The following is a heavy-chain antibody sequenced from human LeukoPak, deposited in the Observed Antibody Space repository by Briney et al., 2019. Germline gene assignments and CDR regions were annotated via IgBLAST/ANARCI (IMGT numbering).Heavy chain of an antibody. CDR2: IYYSGST. CDR1: GGSFSNSLYY. V-gene: IGHV4-61*01. Sequence: PSKTLSLTCTVSGGSFSNSLYYWSWIRQPPGKGLEWIGYIYYSGSTNYNPSLKSRVTISIDTSRNQFSLRLNSMTAADTAIYYCARVLRAASWRSYDYWGQGSLVTVSS. CDR3: ARVLRAASWRSYDY. D-gene: IGHD5-18*01. J-gene: IGHJ4*02.